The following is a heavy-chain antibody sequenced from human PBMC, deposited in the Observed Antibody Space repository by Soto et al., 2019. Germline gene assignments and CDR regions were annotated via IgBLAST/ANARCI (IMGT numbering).Heavy chain of an antibody. Sequence: QVQLVQTGAEVKKPGASVKVSCKASGYTFTGYYMHWVRQAPGQGLEWMGWINPNSGGTNYAQKFQGRITMTRDMSISTAYMELSRLRSDDTAVYYCASPSQLYGDYNALDYWGQGTLVTVSS. CDR1: GYTFTGYY. CDR3: ASPSQLYGDYNALDY. J-gene: IGHJ4*02. CDR2: INPNSGGT. D-gene: IGHD4-17*01. V-gene: IGHV1-2*02.